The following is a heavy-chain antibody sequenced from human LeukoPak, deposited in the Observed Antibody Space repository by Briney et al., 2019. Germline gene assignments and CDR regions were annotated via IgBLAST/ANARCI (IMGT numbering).Heavy chain of an antibody. Sequence: GGSLRLSCTASGFTFGDYGMSWFRQAPGKGLEWVGFIRSEAYDTTPQYGASVKGRFTIPKDDSRRIAFLQMSGLKAEDTAVYYCSRAAGYDFILEYWGQGTLVTVSS. J-gene: IGHJ4*02. V-gene: IGHV3-49*03. D-gene: IGHD5-12*01. CDR3: SRAAGYDFILEY. CDR2: IRSEAYDTTP. CDR1: GFTFGDYG.